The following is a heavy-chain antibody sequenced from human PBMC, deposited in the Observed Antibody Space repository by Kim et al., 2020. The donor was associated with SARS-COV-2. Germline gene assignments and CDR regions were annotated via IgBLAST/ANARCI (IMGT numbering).Heavy chain of an antibody. CDR2: INHSGST. J-gene: IGHJ4*02. CDR3: ARGRVVPRGIVRLFDY. D-gene: IGHD2-2*01. CDR1: GGSFSGYY. Sequence: SETLSLTCAVYGGSFSGYYWSWIRQPPGKGLEWIGEINHSGSTNYNPSLKSRVTISVDTSKNQFSLKLSSVTAADTAVYYCARGRVVPRGIVRLFDYWGQGTLVTVSS. V-gene: IGHV4-34*01.